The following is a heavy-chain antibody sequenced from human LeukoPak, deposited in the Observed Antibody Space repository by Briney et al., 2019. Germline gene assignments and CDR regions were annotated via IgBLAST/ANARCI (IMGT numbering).Heavy chain of an antibody. D-gene: IGHD3-10*01. V-gene: IGHV3-66*01. Sequence: GRSLRLSCAASGFTVSSNYMSWVRQAPGKGLEWVSVIYSGGSTYYADSVKGRFTISRDNSKNTLYLQMNSQRAEDTAVYYCAREPIDGSGSSFDYWGQGTLVTVSS. CDR3: AREPIDGSGSSFDY. CDR2: IYSGGST. J-gene: IGHJ4*02. CDR1: GFTVSSNY.